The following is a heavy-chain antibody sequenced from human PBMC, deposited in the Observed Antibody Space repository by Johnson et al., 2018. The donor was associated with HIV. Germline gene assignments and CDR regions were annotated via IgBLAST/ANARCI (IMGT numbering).Heavy chain of an antibody. Sequence: VQLVESGGGLVQPGRSLRLSCVASGFTFEDYAMHWVRQAPGKGLEWVSGISWNSDDIGYADSVTGRFSISRDNAKNCLYLQMNSLRAEDTAVYYCARGGDYDEGAFDIWGQGTMVTVSS. V-gene: IGHV3-9*01. CDR2: ISWNSDDI. CDR1: GFTFEDYA. J-gene: IGHJ3*02. CDR3: ARGGDYDEGAFDI. D-gene: IGHD4-17*01.